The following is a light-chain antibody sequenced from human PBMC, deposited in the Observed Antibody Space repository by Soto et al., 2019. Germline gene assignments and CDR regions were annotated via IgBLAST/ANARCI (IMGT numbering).Light chain of an antibody. Sequence: DIVMTQSPDSLAVSLGERATINCKSSQSLLDSSTNNNYLAWYQQKPGQPPKLFIYWASTRKSGVPDRFSGSGSGTDFTLTISGLQAEDVAVYYCQQYYSAPLTFGPGTKVHIK. V-gene: IGKV4-1*01. CDR1: QSLLDSSTNNNY. CDR3: QQYYSAPLT. J-gene: IGKJ3*01. CDR2: WAS.